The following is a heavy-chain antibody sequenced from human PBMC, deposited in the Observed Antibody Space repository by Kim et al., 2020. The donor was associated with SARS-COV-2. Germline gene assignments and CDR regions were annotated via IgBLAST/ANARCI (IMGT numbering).Heavy chain of an antibody. CDR3: ARSGRGYYYDSSGWPTYRMAHY. J-gene: IGHJ4*02. V-gene: IGHV4-34*01. Sequence: SETLSLTCAVYGGSFSGYYWSWIRQPPGKGLEWIGEINHSGSTNYNPSLKSRVTISVDTSKNQFSLKLSSVTAADTAVYYCARSGRGYYYDSSGWPTYRMAHYWGQGTLVTVSS. D-gene: IGHD3-22*01. CDR1: GGSFSGYY. CDR2: INHSGST.